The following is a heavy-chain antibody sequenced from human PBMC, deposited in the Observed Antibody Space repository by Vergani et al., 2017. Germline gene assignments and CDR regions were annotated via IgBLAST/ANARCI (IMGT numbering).Heavy chain of an antibody. CDR1: GYTFTSYG. CDR3: AFDCDGSGSYYXSVD. J-gene: IGHJ4*02. Sequence: QVQLVQSGAEVKKPGASVKVSCKASGYTFTSYGISWVRQAPGQGLEWMGWISAYNGNTNYAQKLQGIVTMTTYTSTSTAYMELRSLRSDDTAVYYCAFDCDGSGSYYXSVDWGQGTLVTVSS. D-gene: IGHD3-10*01. V-gene: IGHV1-18*01. CDR2: ISAYNGNT.